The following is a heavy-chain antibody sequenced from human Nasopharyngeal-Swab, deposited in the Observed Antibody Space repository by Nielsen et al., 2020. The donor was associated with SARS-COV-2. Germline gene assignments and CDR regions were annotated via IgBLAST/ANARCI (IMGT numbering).Heavy chain of an antibody. Sequence: WVRQAPGQGLEWMGWISAYNGNTNYAQKLQGRVTMTTDTSTSTAYMELRSLRSDDTAVYYCARDQWEEYYDSSGYFMYYWGQGTLVTVSS. CDR3: ARDQWEEYYDSSGYFMYY. D-gene: IGHD3-22*01. CDR2: ISAYNGNT. V-gene: IGHV1-18*01. J-gene: IGHJ4*02.